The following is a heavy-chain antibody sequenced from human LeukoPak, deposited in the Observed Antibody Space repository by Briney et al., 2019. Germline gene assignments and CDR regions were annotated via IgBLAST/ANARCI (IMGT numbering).Heavy chain of an antibody. J-gene: IGHJ4*02. V-gene: IGHV4-39*07. Sequence: SETLSLTCTVSGGSISSNSYYWDWIRQPPGKGLEWIGNIYYSGSTYYNPSLKSRVTISVDTSKNQFSLKLSSVTAADTAVYYCARGDRGYYYDSSGYYQPFDYWGQGTLVTVSS. CDR3: ARGDRGYYYDSSGYYQPFDY. D-gene: IGHD3-22*01. CDR2: IYYSGST. CDR1: GGSISSNSYY.